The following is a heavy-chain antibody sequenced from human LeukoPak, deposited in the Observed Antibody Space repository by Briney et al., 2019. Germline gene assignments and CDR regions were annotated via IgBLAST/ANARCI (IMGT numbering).Heavy chain of an antibody. CDR1: GGSVGGSNSH. CDR2: IFYSGST. V-gene: IGHV4-39*01. CDR3: ARRGITYSSSFFAY. J-gene: IGHJ4*02. D-gene: IGHD2-2*01. Sequence: KASETLSLTCTVSGGSVGGSNSHWGWIRQPPGKGLVWIGSIFYSGSTYYNPSLKSRVTMSVDTSKNQFSLRVTSVTAADTATYYCARRGITYSSSFFAYWGQGTLVTVSS.